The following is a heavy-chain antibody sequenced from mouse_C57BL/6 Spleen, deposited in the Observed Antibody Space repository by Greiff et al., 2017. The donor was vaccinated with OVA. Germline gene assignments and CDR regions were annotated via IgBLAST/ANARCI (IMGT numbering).Heavy chain of an antibody. CDR1: GYTFTSYW. Sequence: VQLQQPGAELVRPGTSVKLSCKASGYTFTSYWMHWVKQRPGQGLEWIGVIDPSDSYTNYNQKFKGKATLTVDTSSSTAYMQLSSLTSEDSAVYYCASGSYYAMDYWGQGTSVTVSS. J-gene: IGHJ4*01. CDR2: IDPSDSYT. V-gene: IGHV1-59*01. CDR3: ASGSYYAMDY.